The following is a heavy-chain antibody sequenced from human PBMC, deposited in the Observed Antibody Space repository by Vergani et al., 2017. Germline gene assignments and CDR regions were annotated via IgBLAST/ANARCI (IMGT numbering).Heavy chain of an antibody. D-gene: IGHD2-21*02. CDR1: GYTFTSYY. CDR3: ARGGDIVVVTVHLGY. J-gene: IGHJ4*02. Sequence: QVQLVQSGAEVKKPGASVKVSCKASGYTFTSYYMHWVRQAPGQGLEWMGINNPSGGSTSYAQKFQGRVTMTRDTSTSTVYMELSSLRSEDTAVYYCARGGDIVVVTVHLGYWGQGTLVTVSS. CDR2: NNPSGGST. V-gene: IGHV1-46*01.